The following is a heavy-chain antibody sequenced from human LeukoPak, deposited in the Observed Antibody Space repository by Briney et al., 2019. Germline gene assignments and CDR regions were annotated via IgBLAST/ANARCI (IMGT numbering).Heavy chain of an antibody. J-gene: IGHJ3*02. Sequence: PGGSLRLSCGASGFTFTSYAMTWVRQAPGKGLEWVSAISGSGGYTYYADSVKGRFTISRDNSKNTLYLQMNSLRAEDTAVYYCAKEWDRYYDSSGYWGEDAFDIWGQGTMVTVSS. CDR3: AKEWDRYYDSSGYWGEDAFDI. V-gene: IGHV3-23*01. CDR1: GFTFTSYA. D-gene: IGHD3-22*01. CDR2: ISGSGGYT.